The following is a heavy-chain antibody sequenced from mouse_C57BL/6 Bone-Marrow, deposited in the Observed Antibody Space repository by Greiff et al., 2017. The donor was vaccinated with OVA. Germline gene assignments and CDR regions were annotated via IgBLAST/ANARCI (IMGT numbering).Heavy chain of an antibody. J-gene: IGHJ4*01. CDR2: IYPGSGST. V-gene: IGHV1-55*01. CDR3: ARVMGYDAMDY. Sequence: QVQLQQPGAELVKPGASVKMSCKASGYTFTSYWITWVKQRPGQGLEWIGDIYPGSGSTNYNEKFKSKATLTVDTSSSTAYTQLSSLTSEDSAVYYCARVMGYDAMDYWGQGTSVTVSS. CDR1: GYTFTSYW.